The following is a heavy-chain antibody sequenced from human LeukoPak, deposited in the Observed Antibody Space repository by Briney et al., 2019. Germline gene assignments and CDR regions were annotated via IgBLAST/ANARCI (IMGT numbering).Heavy chain of an antibody. J-gene: IGHJ4*02. CDR1: GFTFSSSA. D-gene: IGHD6-6*01. CDR2: ISASGGST. V-gene: IGHV3-23*01. Sequence: GGSLRLSCAASGFTFSSSAMSWVRQVPGKGLEWVSGISASGGSTSYADSVKGRFTISRDNSKNTLYLQMNSLRAEDTAVYYCASPKSPYSSSSYFDYWGQGTLVTVSS. CDR3: ASPKSPYSSSSYFDY.